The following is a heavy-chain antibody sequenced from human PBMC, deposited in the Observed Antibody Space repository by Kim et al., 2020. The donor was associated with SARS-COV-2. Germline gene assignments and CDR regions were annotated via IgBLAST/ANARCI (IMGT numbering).Heavy chain of an antibody. CDR1: GYTFTSYD. CDR2: MNPNSGNT. CDR3: ARGARYSGYDYAY. J-gene: IGHJ4*02. V-gene: IGHV1-8*01. Sequence: ASVKVSCKASGYTFTSYDINWVRQATGQGLEWMGWMNPNSGNTGYAQKFQGRVTMTRNTSISTAYMELSSLRSEDTAVYYFARGARYSGYDYAYWGQGTLVTVSS. D-gene: IGHD5-12*01.